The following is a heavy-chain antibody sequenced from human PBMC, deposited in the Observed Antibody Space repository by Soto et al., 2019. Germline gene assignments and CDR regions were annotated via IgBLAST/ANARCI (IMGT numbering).Heavy chain of an antibody. Sequence: QPGGSLRLSCAASGFTFSSYGMHWVRQAPGKGLEWVAVISYDGSNKYYADSVKGRFTISRDNSKNTLYLQMNSLRAEDTAVYYCAKEGFGEFSRYFDYWGQGTLVTVSS. J-gene: IGHJ4*02. CDR3: AKEGFGEFSRYFDY. CDR2: ISYDGSNK. D-gene: IGHD3-10*01. CDR1: GFTFSSYG. V-gene: IGHV3-30*18.